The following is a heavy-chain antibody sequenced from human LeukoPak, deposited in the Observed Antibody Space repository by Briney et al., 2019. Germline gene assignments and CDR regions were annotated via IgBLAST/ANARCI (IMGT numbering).Heavy chain of an antibody. CDR1: GGSISSYY. V-gene: IGHV4-4*07. Sequence: PSETLSLTCTVSGGSISSYYWSWIRQPAGKGLEWIGRIYTSGSTNYNPSLKSRVTMSVDTSKNQFSLKLSSVTAADTAVYYCARDPRIAAASYFDYWGQGTLVTVSS. CDR2: IYTSGST. CDR3: ARDPRIAAASYFDY. D-gene: IGHD6-13*01. J-gene: IGHJ4*02.